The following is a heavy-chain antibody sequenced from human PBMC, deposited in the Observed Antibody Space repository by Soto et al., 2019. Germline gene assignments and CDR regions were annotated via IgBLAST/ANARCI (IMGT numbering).Heavy chain of an antibody. CDR2: IHPSGGGT. D-gene: IGHD2-21*02. CDR1: GYTFNTYY. V-gene: IGHV1-46*02. Sequence: ASVKVSCKPSGYTFNTYYLHWVRQAPGQALEWMGVIHPSGGGTTYAQKFLGRVTVTRDTSTSTVFMELSSLRSDDTAVYYSARGGHIAVVTASFDYWGQGTLVTVSS. CDR3: ARGGHIAVVTASFDY. J-gene: IGHJ4*02.